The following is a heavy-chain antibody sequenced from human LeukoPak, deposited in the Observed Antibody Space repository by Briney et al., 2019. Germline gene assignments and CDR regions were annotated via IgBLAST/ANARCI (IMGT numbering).Heavy chain of an antibody. CDR1: GFTFSSYE. D-gene: IGHD3-22*01. J-gene: IGHJ4*02. CDR3: ARDGSGYSDPVDY. CDR2: IKQDGSEK. Sequence: PGGSLRLSCAASGFTFSSYEMNWVRQAPGKGLEWVANIKQDGSEKYYVDSVKGRFTISRDNAKNSLYLQMNSLRAEDTAVYYCARDGSGYSDPVDYWGQGTLVTVSS. V-gene: IGHV3-7*01.